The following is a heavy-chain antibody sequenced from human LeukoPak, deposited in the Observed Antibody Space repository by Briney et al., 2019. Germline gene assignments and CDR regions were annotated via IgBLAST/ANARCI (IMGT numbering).Heavy chain of an antibody. CDR2: INPNSGGT. D-gene: IGHD1-26*01. J-gene: IGHJ5*02. CDR3: ARDPATENWFDP. V-gene: IGHV1-2*02. CDR1: GYTFTGYY. Sequence: ASVKVSCKASGYTFTGYYMHWVRQAPGQGLEWMGWINPNSGGTNYAQKFQGRVTMTRDTSISTAYMELSRVRSDDTAVYYCARDPATENWFDPWGQGTLVTVSS.